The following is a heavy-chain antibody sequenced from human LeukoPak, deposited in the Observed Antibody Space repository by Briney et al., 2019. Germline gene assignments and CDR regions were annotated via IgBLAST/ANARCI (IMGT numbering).Heavy chain of an antibody. J-gene: IGHJ4*02. CDR1: GGSISSSSYY. CDR3: ATISGRDGYNYFDY. D-gene: IGHD5-24*01. CDR2: IYYSGST. Sequence: PSETLSLTCTVSGGSISSSSYYWGWIRQPPGKGLEWIGSIYYSGSTYYNPSLKSRVTISVDTSKNQFSLKLSSVTAADTAVYYCATISGRDGYNYFDYWGQGTLVTVFS. V-gene: IGHV4-39*01.